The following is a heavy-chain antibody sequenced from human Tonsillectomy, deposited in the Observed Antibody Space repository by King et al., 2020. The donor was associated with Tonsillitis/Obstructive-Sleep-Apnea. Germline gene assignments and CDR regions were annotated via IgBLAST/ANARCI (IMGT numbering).Heavy chain of an antibody. J-gene: IGHJ4*02. CDR1: GFIFDDYT. V-gene: IGHV3-43*01. CDR3: AKGSGYDHRHFDY. Sequence: VQLVESGGVVVQPGGSLRLSCAASGFIFDDYTMHWVRQTPGKGLEWVSLISWDGSGTYYADSVKGRFTISRDNSKNSLYLQVNRLRTEDTALYYCAKGSGYDHRHFDYWGQGTLVTVSS. D-gene: IGHD5-12*01. CDR2: ISWDGSGT.